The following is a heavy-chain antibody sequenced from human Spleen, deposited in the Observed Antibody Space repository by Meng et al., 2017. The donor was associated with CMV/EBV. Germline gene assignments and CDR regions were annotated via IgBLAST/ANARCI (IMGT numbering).Heavy chain of an antibody. CDR1: GASVGTGSYY. CDR3: AVGGLEYFFDY. CDR2: IYYDASI. Sequence: SETLSLTCTVSGASVGTGSYYWSWIRQTPGKGLEWIGYIYYDASIDTNPSLGIRVTISRDTSKTQFSLKLDLVTAADTAVYYCAVGGLEYFFDYWGQGTLVTVSS. D-gene: IGHD3-3*01. J-gene: IGHJ4*02. V-gene: IGHV4-61*01.